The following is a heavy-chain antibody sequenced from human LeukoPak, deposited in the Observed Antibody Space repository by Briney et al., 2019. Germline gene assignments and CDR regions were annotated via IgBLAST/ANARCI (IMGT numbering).Heavy chain of an antibody. CDR3: ARGPRILTLGSYYFDY. CDR2: INVNGGAT. V-gene: IGHV3-11*01. D-gene: IGHD3-10*01. CDR1: GFSFKDYY. J-gene: IGHJ4*02. Sequence: GGSLRLSCAASGFSFKDYYFSWIRQAPGKGLEWVSFINVNGGATHYAESVKGRFTISRANAMISLYLEMNSLTAEDTAVYYCARGPRILTLGSYYFDYWGQGSLVTVSS.